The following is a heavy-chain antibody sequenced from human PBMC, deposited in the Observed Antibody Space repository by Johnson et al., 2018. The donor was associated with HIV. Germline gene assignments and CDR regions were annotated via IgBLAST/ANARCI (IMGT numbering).Heavy chain of an antibody. CDR3: ARDRTSQRWELLPYDAFDI. J-gene: IGHJ3*02. CDR2: ISISGSTI. Sequence: QVQLVESGGGLVKPGGSLRLSCAASGFTFSDYYMSWIRQAPGKGLEWVSYISISGSTIYYADSVKCRFTISRDNAKNSLYLQMTSLRAEDTAVYYCARDRTSQRWELLPYDAFDIWGQGTMVTVSS. CDR1: GFTFSDYY. V-gene: IGHV3-11*04. D-gene: IGHD1-26*01.